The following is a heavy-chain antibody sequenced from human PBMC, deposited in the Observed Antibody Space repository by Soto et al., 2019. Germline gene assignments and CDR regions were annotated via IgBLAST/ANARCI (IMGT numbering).Heavy chain of an antibody. J-gene: IGHJ4*02. CDR3: ARFEYSSSPFDY. CDR1: GGSFSGYY. D-gene: IGHD6-6*01. Sequence: SETLSLTCAVYGGSFSGYYWSWIRQPPGKGLEWIGEINHSGSTNYNPSLKSRVTISVDTSKNQFSLKLSSVTAADTAVYYCARFEYSSSPFDYWGQGTLVTVSS. CDR2: INHSGST. V-gene: IGHV4-34*01.